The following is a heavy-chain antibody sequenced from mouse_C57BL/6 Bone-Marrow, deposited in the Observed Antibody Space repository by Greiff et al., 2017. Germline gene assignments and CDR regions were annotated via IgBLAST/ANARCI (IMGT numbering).Heavy chain of an antibody. V-gene: IGHV14-2*01. D-gene: IGHD1-1*01. CDR3: TRTLIYYGTNY. J-gene: IGHJ2*01. CDR2: IDPEDGET. CDR1: GFNIKDYY. Sequence: EVQLQQSGAELVKPGSSVQLSCTASGFNIKDYYIHWVKQRTEQGLEWIGRIDPEDGETKYAPKFQDKAPITADTSSNTAYLQLSSLTSEDTAVYYCTRTLIYYGTNYWGQGTTLTDSS.